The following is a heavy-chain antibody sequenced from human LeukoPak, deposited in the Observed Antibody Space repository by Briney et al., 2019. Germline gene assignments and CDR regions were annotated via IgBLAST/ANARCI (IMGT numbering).Heavy chain of an antibody. D-gene: IGHD3-10*01. CDR2: ISSSSNYI. Sequence: GGSLRLSCAASGFTFSSYSMDWVRQAPGKGLEWVSSISSSSNYIYYADSVKGRFTISRDNAKNSLYLQMNSLRAEDTAVYYCARALGSGSYYISYYYMDVWGKGTTVTVSS. J-gene: IGHJ6*03. CDR3: ARALGSGSYYISYYYMDV. V-gene: IGHV3-21*01. CDR1: GFTFSSYS.